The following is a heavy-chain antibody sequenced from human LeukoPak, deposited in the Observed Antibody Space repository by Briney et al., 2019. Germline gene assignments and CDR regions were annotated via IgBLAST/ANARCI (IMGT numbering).Heavy chain of an antibody. CDR1: GGSISSSNW. Sequence: SETLSLTCAVSGGSISSSNWWSWVRQPPGKGLEWIGEIYHSGSTNYNPSLKSRVTISVDTSKNQFSLKLSSVTAADTAVYYCARAILTTRADYFDYWGQGTLVTVSS. J-gene: IGHJ4*02. CDR2: IYHSGST. D-gene: IGHD1-14*01. V-gene: IGHV4-4*02. CDR3: ARAILTTRADYFDY.